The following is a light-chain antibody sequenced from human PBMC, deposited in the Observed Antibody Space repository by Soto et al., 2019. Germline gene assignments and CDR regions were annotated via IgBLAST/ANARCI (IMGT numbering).Light chain of an antibody. J-gene: IGKJ2*01. V-gene: IGKV3-15*01. CDR2: DTS. CDR1: QSVRIK. Sequence: ETVMTQSPVTLSEYPGERATVSCRASQSVRIKVAWYQQRPGQAPRLLIYDTSTRAPGLPVRFSGSGSGTEFTLTISSLQFEDFAIYYCQQYYDWPRTFGQGTKLEIK. CDR3: QQYYDWPRT.